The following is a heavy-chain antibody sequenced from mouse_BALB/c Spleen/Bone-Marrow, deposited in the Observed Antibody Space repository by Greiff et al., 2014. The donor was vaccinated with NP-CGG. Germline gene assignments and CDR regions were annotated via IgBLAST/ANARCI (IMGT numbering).Heavy chain of an antibody. Sequence: VQLQQSGAELVRPGTPVKLSCKASGYTFTSYWMNWVKQRPGRGLEWIGRIDPSDSETHYKQKFKDKATLTVDKSSSTAYIQLSSLTSEDSAVYYCARWGAYFDYWGQGTTLTVSS. CDR1: GYTFTSYW. CDR3: ARWGAYFDY. CDR2: IDPSDSET. J-gene: IGHJ2*01. V-gene: IGHV1-61*01.